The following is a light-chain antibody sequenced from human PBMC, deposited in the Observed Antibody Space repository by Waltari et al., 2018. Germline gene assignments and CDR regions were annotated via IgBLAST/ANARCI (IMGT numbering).Light chain of an antibody. V-gene: IGLV1-44*01. CDR1: SSNIGSNT. J-gene: IGLJ1*01. Sequence: QSVLTQPPSASGTPGQRVTISCSGSSSNIGSNTVNWYQQLPGTAPKLLIYSNNQRPSGVPDRFSGSKSGTSASLAISGLQSEDEADYYWAAWDDSLNDYVFGTGTKVTVL. CDR2: SNN. CDR3: AAWDDSLNDYV.